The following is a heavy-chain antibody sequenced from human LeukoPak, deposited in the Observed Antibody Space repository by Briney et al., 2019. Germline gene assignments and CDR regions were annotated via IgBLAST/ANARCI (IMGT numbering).Heavy chain of an antibody. D-gene: IGHD3-22*01. CDR2: IYYSGST. V-gene: IGHV4-59*01. Sequence: SETLSLTCTVSGGSISSYYWSWIRQPPGKGLEWIGYIYYSGSTNYNPSLKSRVTISVDTSKNQFSLKLSSVTAADTAVYYCARRAGDYSHPYDYWGQGSLVTVSS. CDR3: ARRAGDYSHPYDY. J-gene: IGHJ4*02. CDR1: GGSISSYY.